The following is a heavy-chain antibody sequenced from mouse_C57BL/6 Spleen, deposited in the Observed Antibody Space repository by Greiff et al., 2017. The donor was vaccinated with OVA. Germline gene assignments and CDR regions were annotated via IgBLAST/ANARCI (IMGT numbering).Heavy chain of an antibody. CDR2: IYPGDGDT. V-gene: IGHV1-80*01. J-gene: IGHJ2*01. D-gene: IGHD1-1*01. Sequence: QVLVKQSGAELVKPGASVKISCKASGYAFSSYWMNWVKQRPGKGLEWIGQIYPGDGDTNYNGKFKGKATLTADKSSSTAYMQLSSLTSEDSAVYFCARRGYGSSYFDYWGQGTTLTVSS. CDR3: ARRGYGSSYFDY. CDR1: GYAFSSYW.